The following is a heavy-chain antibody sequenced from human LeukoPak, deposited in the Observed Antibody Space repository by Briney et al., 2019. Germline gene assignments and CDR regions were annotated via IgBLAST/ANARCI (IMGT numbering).Heavy chain of an antibody. Sequence: GASLKISCKGSGSGFTSYWIGWVRPLPGKGLEWMGIIYPGDSDTRYSPSFQGQVTISADKSISTAYLQWSSLKASDTAMYYCARLLDTALGFWGQGTLVTVSS. V-gene: IGHV5-51*01. D-gene: IGHD5-18*01. J-gene: IGHJ4*02. CDR3: ARLLDTALGF. CDR1: GSGFTSYW. CDR2: IYPGDSDT.